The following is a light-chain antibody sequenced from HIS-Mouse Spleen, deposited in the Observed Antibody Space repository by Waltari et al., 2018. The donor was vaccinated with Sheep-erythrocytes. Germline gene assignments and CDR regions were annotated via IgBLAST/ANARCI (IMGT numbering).Light chain of an antibody. V-gene: IGLV2-11*01. J-gene: IGLJ1*01. CDR1: SRDVGGYNY. CDR2: DVS. Sequence: QSALTQPRSVSGSPGQSVPISCTGTSRDVGGYNYVSWYQQHPGKAPKLMIYDVSQRPSGVPDRFSGSKSGNTASLTISGLQAEDEADYYCCSYAGSYNHVFATGTKVTVL. CDR3: CSYAGSYNHV.